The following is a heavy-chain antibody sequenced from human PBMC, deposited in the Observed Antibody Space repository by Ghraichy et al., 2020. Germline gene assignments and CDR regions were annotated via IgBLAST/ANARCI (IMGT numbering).Heavy chain of an antibody. CDR3: TRDLGRRFDC. J-gene: IGHJ4*02. CDR1: GASVSSNSAA. V-gene: IGHV6-1*01. CDR2: TYYRSKWST. D-gene: IGHD3-16*01. Sequence: SQTLSLTCAISGASVSSNSAAWNWIRQSPSRGLEWLGRTYYRSKWSTDYAVSVKSRITINSDTSKNQFSLQLNSVTPEDTAVYYCTRDLGRRFDCWGQGTLVTVSS.